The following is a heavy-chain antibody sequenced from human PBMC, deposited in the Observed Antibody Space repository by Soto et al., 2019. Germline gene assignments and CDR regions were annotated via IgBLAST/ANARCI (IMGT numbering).Heavy chain of an antibody. Sequence: EVKLLESGGGLVQPGGSLGLSCVGSEFTFSMTWVRQAPGKGLEWVSMISNDGSSTYYADSVRGRFTISRDNSKKILYLQMNSLRAEDTAVYYCAQRPDAFDIWGQGTMVTVSS. CDR3: AQRPDAFDI. CDR2: ISNDGSST. V-gene: IGHV3-23*01. CDR1: EFTFS. J-gene: IGHJ3*02.